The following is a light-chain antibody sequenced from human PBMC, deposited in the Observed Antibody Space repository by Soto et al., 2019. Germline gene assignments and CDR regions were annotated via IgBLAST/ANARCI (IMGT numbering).Light chain of an antibody. Sequence: MTQSPSSLSASVGEKIIITCRASRDVGSDVSWYQQKPGQAPKLLIYAASNLYTGVPSRFSGSRSGTEFTLTISSLQPEGFASYYCLQDYGDSWTFGQGTKVEIE. CDR3: LQDYGDSWT. V-gene: IGKV1-6*01. J-gene: IGKJ1*01. CDR1: RDVGSD. CDR2: AAS.